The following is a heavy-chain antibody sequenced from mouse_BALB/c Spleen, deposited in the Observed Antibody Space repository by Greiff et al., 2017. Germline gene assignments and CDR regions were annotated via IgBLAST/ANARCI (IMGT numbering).Heavy chain of an antibody. V-gene: IGHV2-4-1*01. CDR1: GFSLTSYG. D-gene: IGHD2-3*01. CDR2: IWSGGST. Sequence: QVQLQQSGPGLVQPSQSLSITCTVSGFSLTSYGVHWVRQSPGKGLEWLGVIWSGGSTDYNAAFISRLSISKDNSKSQVFFKMNSLQADDTAIYYCARPERDGYYFAWFAYWGQGTLVTVSA. J-gene: IGHJ3*01. CDR3: ARPERDGYYFAWFAY.